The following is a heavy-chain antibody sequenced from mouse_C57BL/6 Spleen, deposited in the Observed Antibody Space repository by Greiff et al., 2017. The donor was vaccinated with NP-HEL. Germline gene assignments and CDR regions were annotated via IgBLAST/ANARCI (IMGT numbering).Heavy chain of an antibody. D-gene: IGHD2-1*01. CDR2: ISYDGSN. CDR3: AREGIYYGNYDY. V-gene: IGHV3-6*01. Sequence: EVKLVESGPGLVKPSQSLSLTCSVTGYSITSGYYWNWIRQFPGNKLEWMGYISYDGSNNYNPSLKNRISITRDTSKNQFFLKLNSVTTEDTATYYCAREGIYYGNYDYWGQGTTLTVSS. CDR1: GYSITSGYY. J-gene: IGHJ2*01.